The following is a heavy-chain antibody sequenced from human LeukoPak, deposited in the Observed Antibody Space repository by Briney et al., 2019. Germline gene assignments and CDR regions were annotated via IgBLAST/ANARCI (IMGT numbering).Heavy chain of an antibody. CDR1: GGTFSSYA. V-gene: IGHV1-69*13. Sequence: GASVKVSCKASGGTFSSYAISWVRQAPGQGLEWMGGIIPIFGTANYAQKFQGRVTITADESTSTAYMELSSLRSGDTAVYYCARALPIGDSSGYSSYNWFDPWGQGTLVTVSS. CDR3: ARALPIGDSSGYSSYNWFDP. CDR2: IIPIFGTA. J-gene: IGHJ5*02. D-gene: IGHD3-22*01.